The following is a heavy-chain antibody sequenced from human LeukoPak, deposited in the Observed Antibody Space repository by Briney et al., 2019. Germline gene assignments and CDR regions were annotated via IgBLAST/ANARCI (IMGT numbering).Heavy chain of an antibody. Sequence: SETLSPTCTVSGGSISSSSYYWGWIRQPPGKGLEWIGSIYYSGSTYYNPSLKSRVTISVDTSKNQFSLKLSSVTAADTAVYYCARHGSGSPPGAFDIWGQGTMVTVSS. CDR3: ARHGSGSPPGAFDI. D-gene: IGHD1-26*01. CDR1: GGSISSSSYY. J-gene: IGHJ3*02. V-gene: IGHV4-39*01. CDR2: IYYSGST.